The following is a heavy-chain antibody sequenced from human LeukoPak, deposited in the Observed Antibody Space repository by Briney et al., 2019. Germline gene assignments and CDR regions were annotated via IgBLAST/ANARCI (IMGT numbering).Heavy chain of an antibody. CDR3: AKPETYYYDSSGYYYGY. J-gene: IGHJ4*02. CDR1: GFTFSSYA. D-gene: IGHD3-22*01. CDR2: ISGSGGST. Sequence: GGSLRLSCAASGFTFSSYAMSWVRQAPGKGLEWVSAISGSGGSTYYADSVKGRFTISRDNSKNTLYLQMNSLRAEDTSVYYCAKPETYYYDSSGYYYGYWGQGTLVTVSS. V-gene: IGHV3-23*01.